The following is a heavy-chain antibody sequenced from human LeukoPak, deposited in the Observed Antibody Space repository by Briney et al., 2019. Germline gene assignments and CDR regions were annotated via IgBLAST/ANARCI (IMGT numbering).Heavy chain of an antibody. CDR2: ISGSGGST. D-gene: IGHD2-2*01. J-gene: IGHJ6*02. CDR3: ARDRRYCSSTSCHIYYYYGMDV. CDR1: GFTFSSYA. Sequence: QTGGSLRLSCAASGFTFSSYAMSWVRQAPGKGLEWVSAISGSGGSTYYADSVKGRFTISRDNAKNSLYLQMNSLRAEDTAVYYCARDRRYCSSTSCHIYYYYGMDVWGQGTTVTVSS. V-gene: IGHV3-23*01.